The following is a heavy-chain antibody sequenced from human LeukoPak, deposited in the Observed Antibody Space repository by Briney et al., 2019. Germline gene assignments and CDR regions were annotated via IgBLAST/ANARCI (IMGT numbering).Heavy chain of an antibody. D-gene: IGHD3-3*01. Sequence: GGSLRLSCAASGFTFSSYWMSWVRQFPGNGLEWVANIKQDGSEKYYVASVKGRFTVSRDNAKNSLYLQMNSLRAEDTAVYYCASIDFWSGRPNYWGQGTLVTVAS. CDR2: IKQDGSEK. CDR3: ASIDFWSGRPNY. J-gene: IGHJ4*02. V-gene: IGHV3-7*01. CDR1: GFTFSSYW.